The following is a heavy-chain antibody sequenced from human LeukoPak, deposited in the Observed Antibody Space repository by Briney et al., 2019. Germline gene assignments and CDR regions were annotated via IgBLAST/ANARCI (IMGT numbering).Heavy chain of an antibody. Sequence: SETLSLTCTVSGGSISSYYWSWIRQPPGKGLEWIGYIYYSGSTNYNPSLKSRVTISVDTSKNQFSLKLSSVTAADTAVYYCARGPSHYFDYWGQGTLVTVPS. J-gene: IGHJ4*02. CDR3: ARGPSHYFDY. CDR2: IYYSGST. V-gene: IGHV4-59*01. CDR1: GGSISSYY.